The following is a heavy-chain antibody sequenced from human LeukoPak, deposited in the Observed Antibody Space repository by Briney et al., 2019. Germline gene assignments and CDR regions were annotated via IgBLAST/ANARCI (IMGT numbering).Heavy chain of an antibody. Sequence: SETLSLTCTVSGGAISNSELYWGWVRQPPGKGLEWIAMIYYSGSTYSNPSLKSRVTISVDTSKNQFSLKVRSVTAADSAVYFCARLAGHHNNGRFDFWGQGVLASVSS. CDR1: GGAISNSELY. D-gene: IGHD1-1*01. CDR2: IYYSGST. J-gene: IGHJ4*02. V-gene: IGHV4-39*01. CDR3: ARLAGHHNNGRFDF.